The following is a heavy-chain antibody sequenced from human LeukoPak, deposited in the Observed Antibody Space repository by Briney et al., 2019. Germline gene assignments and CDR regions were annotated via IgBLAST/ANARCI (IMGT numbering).Heavy chain of an antibody. Sequence: GGSLRLSCAASGFTFSRYAMSWVRQAPGKGLEWVSVVSGSGGSTYYADSVKGRFTISRDKSKSTLYLQMNSLRAEDTAVYYCAKQEEVVWDSSSWSPDYWGQGTLVTVSS. CDR3: AKQEEVVWDSSSWSPDY. V-gene: IGHV3-23*01. J-gene: IGHJ4*02. CDR1: GFTFSRYA. CDR2: VSGSGGST. D-gene: IGHD6-13*01.